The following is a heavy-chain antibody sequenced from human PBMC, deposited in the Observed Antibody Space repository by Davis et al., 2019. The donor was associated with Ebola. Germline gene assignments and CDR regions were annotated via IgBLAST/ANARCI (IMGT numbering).Heavy chain of an antibody. CDR1: VITFSSYA. J-gene: IGHJ3*02. V-gene: IGHV3-23*01. D-gene: IGHD2-15*01. Sequence: GGSLRLSCTDSVITFSSYAMTWVRQAPGKGLEWVSAISGSGGSTYYADSVKGRFTISRDNSKKTLYLQMNSLRAEDTAVYYCASRIKVVAATDDAFDIWGQGTMVTVSS. CDR2: ISGSGGST. CDR3: ASRIKVVAATDDAFDI.